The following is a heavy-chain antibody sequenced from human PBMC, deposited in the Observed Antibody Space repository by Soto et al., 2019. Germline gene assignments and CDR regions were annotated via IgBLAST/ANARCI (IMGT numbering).Heavy chain of an antibody. CDR2: IHPRDSDA. D-gene: IGHD3-22*01. J-gene: IGHJ5*02. CDR3: VRQGVRSSGWFDL. Sequence: GESLKISCKGAGYTFTNNWIGWVLQKPGKGLEWMGLIHPRDSDARYSPSFQGQVTLSADRSTSTAYLQWTSVQASDSAMYYCVRQGVRSSGWFDLWGQGTQVTVSS. CDR1: GYTFTNNW. V-gene: IGHV5-51*01.